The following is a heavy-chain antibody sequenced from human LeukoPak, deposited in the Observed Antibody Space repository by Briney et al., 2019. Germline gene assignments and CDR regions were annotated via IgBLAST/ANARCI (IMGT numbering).Heavy chain of an antibody. CDR2: IYYSGST. D-gene: IGHD3-10*01. Sequence: PSETLSLTCTVSGGSISSYYWSWIRQPPGKGLEWIGYIYYSGSTNYNPSLKGRVTISVDTSKNQFSLKLSSVTAADTAVYYCARVAITMVRGTWFDPWGQGTLVTVSS. V-gene: IGHV4-59*01. CDR3: ARVAITMVRGTWFDP. CDR1: GGSISSYY. J-gene: IGHJ5*02.